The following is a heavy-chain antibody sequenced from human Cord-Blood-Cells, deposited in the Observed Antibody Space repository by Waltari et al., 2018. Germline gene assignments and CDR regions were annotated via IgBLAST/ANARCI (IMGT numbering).Heavy chain of an antibody. D-gene: IGHD6-13*01. CDR1: GFTFSSYA. CDR2: ISGSGGRT. J-gene: IGHJ4*02. Sequence: EVQLLESGGGLVQPGGSLRLSCAASGFTFSSYAMSWVGQAPGKGLEWVSAISGSGGRTYYADSVKGRFTISRDNSKNTLYLQMNSLRAEDTAVYYCAKDGYSSSWYYFDYWGQGTLVTVSS. CDR3: AKDGYSSSWYYFDY. V-gene: IGHV3-23*01.